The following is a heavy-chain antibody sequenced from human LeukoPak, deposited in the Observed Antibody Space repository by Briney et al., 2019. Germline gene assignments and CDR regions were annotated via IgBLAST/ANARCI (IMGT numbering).Heavy chain of an antibody. CDR2: ISSSGSTI. Sequence: PGGSLRLSCAASGFTFSSYEMNWVRQAPGKGLEWVSYISSSGSTIYYADSVKGRFTISRDNAKNSLYLQMNSLRAEDTAVYYCARQGWFGELTRGYFDYWGQGTLVTVSS. V-gene: IGHV3-48*03. D-gene: IGHD3-10*01. CDR3: ARQGWFGELTRGYFDY. J-gene: IGHJ4*02. CDR1: GFTFSSYE.